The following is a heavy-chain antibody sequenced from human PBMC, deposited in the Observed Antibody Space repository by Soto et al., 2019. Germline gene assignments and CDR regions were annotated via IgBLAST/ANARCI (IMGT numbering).Heavy chain of an antibody. CDR1: GFSSNDYA. J-gene: IGHJ6*02. D-gene: IGHD5-12*01. CDR3: AKGGRSAYNGMDV. Sequence: EVQLVESGGGLVQPGRSLRLSCVASGFSSNDYAMHWVRRAPGKGLEWVSGISWNSGSIGYADSVKGRFTISRDNAKNSLYLQMNSLRGEDTAFYYCAKGGRSAYNGMDVWGQGTTVTVSS. CDR2: ISWNSGSI. V-gene: IGHV3-9*02.